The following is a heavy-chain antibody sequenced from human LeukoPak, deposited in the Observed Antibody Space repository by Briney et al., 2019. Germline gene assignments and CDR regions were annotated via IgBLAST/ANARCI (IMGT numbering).Heavy chain of an antibody. V-gene: IGHV3-33*06. CDR2: IWYDGSNK. CDR3: AKDSGSYYVSFDY. Sequence: GGSLRLSCAASGFTFSTYGMHWVRQAPGKGLEWVAVIWYDGSNKYYADSVKGRFTISRDNSKNTLYLQMNSLRAEDTALYYCAKDSGSYYVSFDYWGQGTLVTVSS. J-gene: IGHJ4*02. D-gene: IGHD1-26*01. CDR1: GFTFSTYG.